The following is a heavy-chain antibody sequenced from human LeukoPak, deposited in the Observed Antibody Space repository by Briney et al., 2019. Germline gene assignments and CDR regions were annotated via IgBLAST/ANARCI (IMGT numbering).Heavy chain of an antibody. D-gene: IGHD6-6*01. V-gene: IGHV1-18*01. CDR1: GYTFTSYG. CDR2: ISAYNGNT. Sequence: ASVKVSCKASGYTFTSYGISWVRQAPGQGLEWMGWISAYNGNTNYAQKLQGRVTMTTDTSTSTAYMELRSLRSDDTAVYYCARKRGYSSSVNWFDPWGQGTLVTVSS. CDR3: ARKRGYSSSVNWFDP. J-gene: IGHJ5*02.